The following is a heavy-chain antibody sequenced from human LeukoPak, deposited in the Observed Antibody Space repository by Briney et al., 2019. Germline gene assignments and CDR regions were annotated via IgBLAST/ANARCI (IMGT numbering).Heavy chain of an antibody. V-gene: IGHV3-23*01. CDR3: AKDLSQMATIAYFDY. CDR2: ISGSGGST. D-gene: IGHD5-24*01. CDR1: GFTFSSYA. Sequence: GGSLRLSCAASGFTFSSYAMSWARQAPGKGLEWVSAISGSGGSTYYADSVKGRFTISRDNSKNTLYLQMNSLRAEDTAVYYCAKDLSQMATIAYFDYWGQGTLVTFSS. J-gene: IGHJ4*02.